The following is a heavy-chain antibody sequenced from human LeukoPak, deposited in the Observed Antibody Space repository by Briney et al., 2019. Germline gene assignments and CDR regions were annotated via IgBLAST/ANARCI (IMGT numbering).Heavy chain of an antibody. Sequence: SETLSLTCAVYGGSFSGYYWSWIRQPPGKGLEWIGSIYYSGSTYYNPSLKSRVTISVDTAKNQFSLKLSSVTAAATAVYYCSSAARYYDSSGDFDYWGQGTLVTVSS. CDR3: SSAARYYDSSGDFDY. J-gene: IGHJ4*02. V-gene: IGHV4-34*01. CDR2: IYYSGST. D-gene: IGHD3-22*01. CDR1: GGSFSGYY.